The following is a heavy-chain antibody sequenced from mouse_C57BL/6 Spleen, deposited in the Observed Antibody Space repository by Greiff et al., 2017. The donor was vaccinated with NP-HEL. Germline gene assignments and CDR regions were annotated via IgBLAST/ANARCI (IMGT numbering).Heavy chain of an antibody. J-gene: IGHJ2*01. Sequence: VQLKESGEGLVKPGGSLKLSCAASGFTFSSYAMSWVRQTPEKRLEWVAYISSGGDYIYYADTVKGRFTISRDYARNTLYLQMSSLKSEDTAMYYCTRDRGGYYGSSYYFDYWGQGTTLTVSS. CDR2: ISSGGDYI. CDR1: GFTFSSYA. CDR3: TRDRGGYYGSSYYFDY. D-gene: IGHD1-1*01. V-gene: IGHV5-9-1*02.